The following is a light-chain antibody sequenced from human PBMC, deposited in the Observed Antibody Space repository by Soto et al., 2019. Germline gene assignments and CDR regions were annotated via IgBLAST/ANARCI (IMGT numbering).Light chain of an antibody. CDR3: QQYNNWPCWT. CDR1: QSVSSN. J-gene: IGKJ1*01. Sequence: EIVMTQSRATLSVSPGERATLSCRASQSVSSNLAWYQQKPGQAPRLLIYGASTRATGIPARFSGSGSGTEFTLTISSLQSEDFAVYYCQQYNNWPCWTFGQGTKVEIK. V-gene: IGKV3-15*01. CDR2: GAS.